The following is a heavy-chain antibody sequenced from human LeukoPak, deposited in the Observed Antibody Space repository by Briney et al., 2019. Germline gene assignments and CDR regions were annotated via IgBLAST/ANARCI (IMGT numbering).Heavy chain of an antibody. J-gene: IGHJ4*02. Sequence: GGSLRLSCAASGFTFSSYAMHWVRQAPGKGLEWVAVISYDGSNKYYADSVKGRFTISRDNSKNTLYLQMNSLRAEDTAVYYCATLKNTAMVLDYWGQGTLVTASS. V-gene: IGHV3-30*04. CDR2: ISYDGSNK. CDR3: ATLKNTAMVLDY. D-gene: IGHD5-18*01. CDR1: GFTFSSYA.